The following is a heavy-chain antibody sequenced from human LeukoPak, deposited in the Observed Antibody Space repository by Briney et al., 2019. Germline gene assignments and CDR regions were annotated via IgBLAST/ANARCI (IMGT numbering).Heavy chain of an antibody. D-gene: IGHD1-26*01. CDR1: GFSLSTTGMG. V-gene: IGHV4-61*08. J-gene: IGHJ4*02. CDR3: ASTGELLGVQYFDY. Sequence: SGPTLVNPTQTLTLTCTFSGFSLSTTGMGVGWIRQPPGKGLEWIGYISYSGTTNYNPSLKSRVTISVDTSKNQFSLKLSSVTAADTAIYYCASTGELLGVQYFDYWGQGTLVTVSS. CDR2: ISYSGTT.